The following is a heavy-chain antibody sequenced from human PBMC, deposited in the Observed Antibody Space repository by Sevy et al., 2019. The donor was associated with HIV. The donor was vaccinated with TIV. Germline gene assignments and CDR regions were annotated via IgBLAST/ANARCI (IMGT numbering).Heavy chain of an antibody. D-gene: IGHD3-10*01. CDR3: AREAVTMVRGVIIPLWYFDF. J-gene: IGHJ2*01. CDR1: GGSISSYY. CDR2: IYTSGST. V-gene: IGHV4-4*07. Sequence: SETLSLTCTVSGGSISSYYWSWIRQPAGKGLEWIGRIYTSGSTNYNPSLKSRVTMSVDTSKNQFSLKLSSVTAADTAVYYWAREAVTMVRGVIIPLWYFDFWGRCTLVPVSS.